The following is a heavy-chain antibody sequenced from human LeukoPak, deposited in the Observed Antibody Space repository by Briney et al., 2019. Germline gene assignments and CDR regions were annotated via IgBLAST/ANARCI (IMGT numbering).Heavy chain of an antibody. CDR1: GFTFSSYS. V-gene: IGHV3-23*01. D-gene: IGHD1-26*01. CDR2: ISGSGGST. Sequence: PGGSLRLSCAASGFTFSSYSMNWVRQAPGKGLEWVSAISGSGGSTYYADSVKGRFTISRDNSKNTLYLQMNSLRAEDTAVYYCAKDSLPRELRWYYFDYWGQGTLVTVSS. CDR3: AKDSLPRELRWYYFDY. J-gene: IGHJ4*02.